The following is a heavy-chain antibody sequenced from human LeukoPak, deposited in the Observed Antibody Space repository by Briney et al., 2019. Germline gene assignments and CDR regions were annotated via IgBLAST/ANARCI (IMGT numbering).Heavy chain of an antibody. D-gene: IGHD5-24*01. J-gene: IGHJ4*02. CDR2: IYYSGST. CDR3: AGTDIVRDGYNPGSDY. CDR1: GGSISSSSYY. Sequence: PSETLSLTCTVSGGSISSSSYYWGWIRQPPGKGLEWIGSIYYSGSTYYNPSLKSRVTISVDTSKNQFSLKLSSVTAADTAVYYCAGTDIVRDGYNPGSDYWGQGTLVTVSS. V-gene: IGHV4-39*07.